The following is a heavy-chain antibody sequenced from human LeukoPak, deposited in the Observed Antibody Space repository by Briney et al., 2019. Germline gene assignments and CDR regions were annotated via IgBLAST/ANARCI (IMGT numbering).Heavy chain of an antibody. V-gene: IGHV4-59*01. J-gene: IGHJ6*03. CDR2: MYYSGST. Sequence: SETLSLTCTVSGGSISNYYWTWIRQPPGKGLEWIAYMYYSGSTNYNPSLKSRVTISVDTSKNQFSLKLSSVTVADTAVYYCARIKGLHSSPTQYYYMDVWGKGTTVTVSS. D-gene: IGHD6-13*01. CDR1: GGSISNYY. CDR3: ARIKGLHSSPTQYYYMDV.